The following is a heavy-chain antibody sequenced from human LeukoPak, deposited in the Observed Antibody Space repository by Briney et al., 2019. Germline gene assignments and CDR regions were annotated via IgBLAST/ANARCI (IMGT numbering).Heavy chain of an antibody. CDR2: IYSGGNT. CDR3: ARVRSGYCDTTTCYGAVDY. J-gene: IGHJ4*02. V-gene: IGHV3-23*03. Sequence: GGSLRLSCAASGFTFSSYAMSWVRQAPGKGLEWVSVIYSGGNTYYADSVKGRFTISRDNSKNTLYLQMNSLRAEDTAMYYCARVRSGYCDTTTCYGAVDYWGQGTLVTVSS. CDR1: GFTFSSYA. D-gene: IGHD2-2*01.